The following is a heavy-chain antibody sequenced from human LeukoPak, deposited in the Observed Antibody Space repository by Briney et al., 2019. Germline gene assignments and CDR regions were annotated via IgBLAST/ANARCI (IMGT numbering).Heavy chain of an antibody. D-gene: IGHD5-18*01. CDR3: GRDPATHHPDTASDY. V-gene: IGHV3-30-3*01. CDR2: ISYDGSNK. J-gene: IGHJ4*02. Sequence: GGSLRLSCAASGFTFSSYAMPWVRQAPGKGLEWVAVISYDGSNKYYADSVKGRFTISRDNSKNTLYLQMNSLRAEDTAVYYCGRDPATHHPDTASDYWGQGTLVTVSS. CDR1: GFTFSSYA.